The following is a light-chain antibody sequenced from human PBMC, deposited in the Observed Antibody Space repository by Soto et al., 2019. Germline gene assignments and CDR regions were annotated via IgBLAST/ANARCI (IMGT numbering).Light chain of an antibody. CDR3: AAWDDSRSGFWV. V-gene: IGLV1-47*01. J-gene: IGLJ3*02. CDR2: RNN. Sequence: QSVLTQPPSASGTPGQRVTISCSGSSSNIGSTYVYWYQQLPGTAPKLLIYRNNHRPSGVPDRFSGSESGTSASLASSGLRSEDEADYYCAAWDDSRSGFWVFGGGTKRTVL. CDR1: SSNIGSTY.